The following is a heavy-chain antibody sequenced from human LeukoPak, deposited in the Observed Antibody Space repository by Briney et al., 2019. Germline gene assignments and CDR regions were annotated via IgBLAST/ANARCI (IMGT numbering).Heavy chain of an antibody. V-gene: IGHV3-7*01. CDR2: IKTDGSEK. CDR3: GTVFDH. Sequence: PGGSLRLSCEGSGFTFRNYWMTWVRQAPGKGLEWVANIKTDGSEKHYADSVEGRFTISRDNAKNTVSLQMNSLKAEDTAVYYCGTVFDHWGPGILVTVSS. D-gene: IGHD1-14*01. CDR1: GFTFRNYW. J-gene: IGHJ4*02.